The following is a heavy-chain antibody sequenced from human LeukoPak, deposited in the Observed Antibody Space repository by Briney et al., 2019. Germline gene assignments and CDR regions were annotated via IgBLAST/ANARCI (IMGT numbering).Heavy chain of an antibody. CDR2: ISYDGSNK. J-gene: IGHJ6*02. Sequence: PGGSLRLSCAASGFTFSSYAMHWARQAPGKGLEWVAVISYDGSNKYYADSVKGRFTISRDNSKNTLHLQMNSLRAEDTAVYYCAREFGSYGLMGGYHYYYGTDVWGQGTTVTVSS. CDR3: AREFGSYGLMGGYHYYYGTDV. CDR1: GFTFSSYA. D-gene: IGHD3-16*01. V-gene: IGHV3-30-3*01.